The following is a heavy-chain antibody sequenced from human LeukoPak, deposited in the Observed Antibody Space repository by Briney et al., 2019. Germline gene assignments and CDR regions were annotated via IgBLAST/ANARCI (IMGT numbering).Heavy chain of an antibody. Sequence: ASVKVFCKASGYTFTSYGIGWVRQAPGQGLEWMGWISAYNGNTNYAQKLQGRVTMTTDTSTSTAYMELRSLRSDDTAVYYCARERYYYYGMDVWGQGTTVTVSS. CDR1: GYTFTSYG. V-gene: IGHV1-18*01. CDR3: ARERYYYYGMDV. J-gene: IGHJ6*02. CDR2: ISAYNGNT.